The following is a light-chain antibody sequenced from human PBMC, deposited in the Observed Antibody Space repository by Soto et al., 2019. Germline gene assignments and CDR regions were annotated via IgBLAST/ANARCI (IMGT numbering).Light chain of an antibody. CDR3: CSYAGSTTPWV. V-gene: IGLV2-23*02. CDR2: AVS. J-gene: IGLJ3*02. Sequence: QSVLTRPASVSGSPGQSITISCTGTSNDIGNYNLVSWYQQHPGKAPKLMISAVSKRPSGVSNRFSGSKSGNTASLTISGLQAEDEANYYCCSYAGSTTPWVFGGGTKVTVL. CDR1: SNDIGNYNL.